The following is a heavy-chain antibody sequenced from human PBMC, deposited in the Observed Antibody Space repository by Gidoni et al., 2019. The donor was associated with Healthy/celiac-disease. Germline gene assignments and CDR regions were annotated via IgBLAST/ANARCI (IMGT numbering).Heavy chain of an antibody. D-gene: IGHD6-19*01. CDR2: IWYDGSNK. Sequence: QVQLVESGGGVVQPGRSLRLSCAASGLPFSSYGMHWVRQAPGKGLEWVAVIWYDGSNKYYADSVKGRFTISRDNSKNTLYLQMNSRRAEDTAVYYCARDSSGWYSGDFDYWGQGTLVTVSS. CDR1: GLPFSSYG. CDR3: ARDSSGWYSGDFDY. V-gene: IGHV3-33*01. J-gene: IGHJ4*02.